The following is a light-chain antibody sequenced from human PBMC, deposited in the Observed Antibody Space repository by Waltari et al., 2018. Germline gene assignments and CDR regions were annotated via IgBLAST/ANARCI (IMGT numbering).Light chain of an antibody. CDR1: ESLLHSNGYTY. J-gene: IGKJ2*01. V-gene: IGKV2-28*01. Sequence: DIVMTQSPLSLPVTPGEPASISCRSSESLLHSNGYTYLDWYLQKPGQSPHLLIYWASNRASGVPDRFSGSGSGTDFTLKINRVEAEDVGVYYCMQTLQTPYTFGQGTKLEIK. CDR3: MQTLQTPYT. CDR2: WAS.